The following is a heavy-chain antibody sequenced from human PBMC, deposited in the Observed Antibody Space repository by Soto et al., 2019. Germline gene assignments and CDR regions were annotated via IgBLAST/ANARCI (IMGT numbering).Heavy chain of an antibody. J-gene: IGHJ4*02. CDR3: ARNDSSGYLDS. V-gene: IGHV3-30*04. CDR1: GFSFRTYA. D-gene: IGHD3-22*01. Sequence: PVGSLRLSCAASGFSFRTYAMHWVRQAPGKGLEWVAVISYDGRNKDYADSVKGRFTLSRDNAKNSLYLPMNSLRAEDTAVYYCARNDSSGYLDSWGQGTLVTVSS. CDR2: ISYDGRNK.